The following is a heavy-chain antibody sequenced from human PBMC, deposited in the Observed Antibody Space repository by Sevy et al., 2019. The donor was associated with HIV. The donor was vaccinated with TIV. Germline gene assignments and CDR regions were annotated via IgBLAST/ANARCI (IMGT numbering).Heavy chain of an antibody. Sequence: GGSLRLSCAASGFTFSSYGMHWVRQAPGKGLEWVAVIWYDGSNKYYADSVKGRFTISRDNSKNTLYLQMNGLRAEDTAVYYCAREGRSVTMVRGVDYWGQGTLVTVSS. D-gene: IGHD3-10*01. CDR3: AREGRSVTMVRGVDY. V-gene: IGHV3-33*01. CDR1: GFTFSSYG. CDR2: IWYDGSNK. J-gene: IGHJ4*02.